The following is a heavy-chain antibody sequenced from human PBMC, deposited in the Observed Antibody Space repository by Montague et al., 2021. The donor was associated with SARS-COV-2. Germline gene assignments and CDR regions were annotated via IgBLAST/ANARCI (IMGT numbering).Heavy chain of an antibody. V-gene: IGHV4-39*02. CDR1: GGSITTNIDY. D-gene: IGHD3-22*01. CDR3: SRLKRYFDSSGSPSAFDF. CDR2: IYYTGHT. Sequence: SETLSLTCTVSGGSITTNIDYWAWIRQPPGKGLEWIGSIYYTGHTYHNPSLKSQVTISVVTSKNYFTLKLSSVTAAETAGYYCSRLKRYFDSSGSPSAFDFWGPGTKDTVSS. J-gene: IGHJ3*01.